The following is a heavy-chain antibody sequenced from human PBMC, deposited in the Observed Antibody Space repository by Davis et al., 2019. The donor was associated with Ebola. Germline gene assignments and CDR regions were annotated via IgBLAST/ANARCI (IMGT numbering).Heavy chain of an antibody. CDR3: ARAKYYGMDV. V-gene: IGHV6-1*01. Sequence: PSETLSLTCAISGDSVSTAGWNWIRQSPSRGLEWLGRTYYKSKWYNDYAASVKSRITINPDTSKNQFSLQLTSVTPEDTALYYCARAKYYGMDVWGKGTTVTVSS. D-gene: IGHD6-6*01. J-gene: IGHJ6*04. CDR1: GDSVSTAG. CDR2: TYYKSKWYN.